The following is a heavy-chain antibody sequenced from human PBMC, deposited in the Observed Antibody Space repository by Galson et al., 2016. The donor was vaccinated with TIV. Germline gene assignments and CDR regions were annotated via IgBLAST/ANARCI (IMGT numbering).Heavy chain of an antibody. V-gene: IGHV3-20*01. CDR3: ARHVTSGGDCYYFDY. CDR2: IIWNGGIT. CDR1: GFTFDDYG. Sequence: PLRLSCAASGFTFDDYGMSWVRQAPGKGLEWVSDIIWNGGITGYADSVKGRFTISRDNAKNSLYLQMNNLRAGDTALYLCARHVTSGGDCYYFDYWGQGTLVTVSS. D-gene: IGHD2-21*01. J-gene: IGHJ4*02.